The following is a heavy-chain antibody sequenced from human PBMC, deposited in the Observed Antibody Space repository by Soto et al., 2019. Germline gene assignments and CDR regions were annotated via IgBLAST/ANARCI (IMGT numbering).Heavy chain of an antibody. CDR2: IYWDDDK. V-gene: IGHV2-5*02. Sequence: QITLKESGPTLVKPTQTLTLTCTFSGFSLSTSGVAVDWIRQPPGKALEWLALIYWDDDKRYSPSLKNRLTITKDTSKNQVVLTMTNMDPVDTATYYCAHSICGGDCYSVAFDYWGQGTLVTVSS. J-gene: IGHJ4*02. CDR1: GFSLSTSGVA. CDR3: AHSICGGDCYSVAFDY. D-gene: IGHD2-21*02.